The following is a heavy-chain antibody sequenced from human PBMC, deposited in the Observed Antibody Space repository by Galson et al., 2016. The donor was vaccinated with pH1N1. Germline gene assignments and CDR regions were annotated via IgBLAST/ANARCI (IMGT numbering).Heavy chain of an antibody. CDR1: GYSISSGYY. D-gene: IGHD1-26*01. Sequence: LSLTCIVSGYSISSGYYWGWIRQPPGKGLEWIGSIYHSGSSHYNPSLKSRVTISVDTSKNPFSLKLSSVTAADTAVYYCARGGWWEPIRNNWFDPWGQGTLVTVSS. CDR3: ARGGWWEPIRNNWFDP. CDR2: IYHSGSS. J-gene: IGHJ5*02. V-gene: IGHV4-38-2*02.